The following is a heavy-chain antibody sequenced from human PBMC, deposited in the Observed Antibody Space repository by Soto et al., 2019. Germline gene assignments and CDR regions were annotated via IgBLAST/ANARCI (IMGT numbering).Heavy chain of an antibody. Sequence: QVHLVESGGDVVHPGRSLRLSFAASVFAFNIYGMHWVRQAPGKGLEWVAVIWYDGSFKYYGDSVKGRFAISRDNSKNTLFLQMNRLRVEDTAVYYCVRAGEGVGPTTPLDRWGRGTLVTVSS. D-gene: IGHD4-17*01. V-gene: IGHV3-33*01. CDR1: VFAFNIYG. J-gene: IGHJ5*02. CDR2: IWYDGSFK. CDR3: VRAGEGVGPTTPLDR.